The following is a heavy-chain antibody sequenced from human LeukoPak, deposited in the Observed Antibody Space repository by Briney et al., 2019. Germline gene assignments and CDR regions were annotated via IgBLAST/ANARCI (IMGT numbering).Heavy chain of an antibody. Sequence: PSETLSLTCAVYVGSFSGYYWSWIRQPPGKGLEWIGYIYYSGSTNYNPSLKSRVTISVDTSKNQFSLKLSSVTAADTAVYYCARQAYCGGDCYSEFDYWGQGTLVTVSS. CDR3: ARQAYCGGDCYSEFDY. CDR1: VGSFSGYY. CDR2: IYYSGST. V-gene: IGHV4-59*08. D-gene: IGHD2-21*02. J-gene: IGHJ4*02.